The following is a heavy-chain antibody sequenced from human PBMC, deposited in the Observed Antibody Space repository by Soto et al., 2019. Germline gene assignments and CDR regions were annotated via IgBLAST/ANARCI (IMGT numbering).Heavy chain of an antibody. CDR1: GFTFSSYA. D-gene: IGHD1-26*01. Sequence: QVQLVESGGGVVQPGRSLRLSCAASGFTFSSYAMHWVRQAPGKGLEWVAVISYDGSNKYYADSVKGRFTISRDNSKNTPYLQMNSLRAEDTAVYYCAVIGSSRYYYYGMDVWGQGTTVTVSS. CDR3: AVIGSSRYYYYGMDV. V-gene: IGHV3-30-3*01. CDR2: ISYDGSNK. J-gene: IGHJ6*02.